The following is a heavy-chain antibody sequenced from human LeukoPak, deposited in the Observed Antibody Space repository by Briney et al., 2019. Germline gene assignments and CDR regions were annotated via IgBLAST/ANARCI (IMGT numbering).Heavy chain of an antibody. J-gene: IGHJ3*02. V-gene: IGHV4-4*07. D-gene: IGHD2-15*01. CDR2: IYTRGST. CDR3: ARGRYCSADICSGGDAFDI. Sequence: SETLSLTCTVSGGSINNYYWSWIRQPPGKGLEWIGRIYTRGSTNYNPSLKSRVTMSVDTSKNQFPLKLSSVTAADTAVYYCARGRYCSADICSGGDAFDIWGQGTMVSVSS. CDR1: GGSINNYY.